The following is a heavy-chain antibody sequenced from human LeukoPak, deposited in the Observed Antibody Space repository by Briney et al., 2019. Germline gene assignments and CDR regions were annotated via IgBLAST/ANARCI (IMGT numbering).Heavy chain of an antibody. D-gene: IGHD6-19*01. J-gene: IGHJ4*02. Sequence: ASVKVSCKTSGYTFTSYGIVWVRQAPGQGLEWMGWISPYNGDTDYSQKVQGRFNMTTDTSTRTVYMELKSLRSDDSAVYYCARAGIVVGYSSGWPECYWGQGTLVTVSS. CDR1: GYTFTSYG. CDR2: ISPYNGDT. V-gene: IGHV1-18*01. CDR3: ARAGIVVGYSSGWPECY.